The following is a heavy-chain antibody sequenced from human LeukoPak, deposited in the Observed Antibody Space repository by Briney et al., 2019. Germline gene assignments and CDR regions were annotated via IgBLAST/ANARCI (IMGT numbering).Heavy chain of an antibody. Sequence: ASVKVSCKASGYTFTGYYMHWVRQAPGQGLEWMGWINPNSGGTNYAQKFQGRVTMTRDTSISTAYMELSRLRSDDTAVYYCARATALCGGDCYSRAQIDYWGQGTLVTVSS. D-gene: IGHD2-21*02. J-gene: IGHJ4*02. CDR1: GYTFTGYY. V-gene: IGHV1-2*02. CDR3: ARATALCGGDCYSRAQIDY. CDR2: INPNSGGT.